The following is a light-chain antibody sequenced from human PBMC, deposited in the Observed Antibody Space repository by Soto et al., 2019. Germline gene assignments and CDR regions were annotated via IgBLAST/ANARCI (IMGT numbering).Light chain of an antibody. J-gene: IGKJ1*01. V-gene: IGKV1-5*03. CDR2: KAS. Sequence: DIQMTQSPSTLSASVGDTVTITCRASQRIGSWLAWYQQKPGKVPKLLIYKASSLESGVPSRFSGSGSGTEFTLTISSLQPDDFATYRCQQYNSYWPFGQGTKVDIK. CDR1: QRIGSW. CDR3: QQYNSYWP.